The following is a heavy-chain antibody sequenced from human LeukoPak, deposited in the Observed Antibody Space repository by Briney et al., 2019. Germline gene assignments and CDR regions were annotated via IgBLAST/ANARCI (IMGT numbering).Heavy chain of an antibody. J-gene: IGHJ4*02. Sequence: GRSLRLSCAASGFTFSSYGMHWVRQAPGKGLEWVAVISYDGSNKNYADSVKGRFTISRDNSKNTLYLQMNSLRAEDTAGYYCAKDWHRDCGYNEIGYFDYWGQGTLVTVSS. CDR2: ISYDGSNK. D-gene: IGHD5-24*01. CDR1: GFTFSSYG. V-gene: IGHV3-30*18. CDR3: AKDWHRDCGYNEIGYFDY.